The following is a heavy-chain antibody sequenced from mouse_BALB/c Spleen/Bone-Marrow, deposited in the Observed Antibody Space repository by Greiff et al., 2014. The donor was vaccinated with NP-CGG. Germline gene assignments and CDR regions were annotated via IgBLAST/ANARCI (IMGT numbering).Heavy chain of an antibody. D-gene: IGHD1-2*01. V-gene: IGHV2-9*02. J-gene: IGHJ4*01. CDR1: GFSLTSYG. CDR3: ARITTATGAMDY. Sequence: VKLVESGPGLVAPSQSLSISCTVSGFSLTSYGVHWVRQPPGKGLEWLGVIWADGSTNYNSALMSRLSISKDNSKSQVFLKMNSLQTDDTAMYYCARITTATGAMDYWGQGISVTVSS. CDR2: IWADGST.